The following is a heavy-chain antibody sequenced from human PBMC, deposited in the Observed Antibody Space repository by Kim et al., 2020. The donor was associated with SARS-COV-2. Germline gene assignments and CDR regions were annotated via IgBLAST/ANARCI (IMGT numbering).Heavy chain of an antibody. D-gene: IGHD5-12*01. CDR2: IYSGGST. J-gene: IGHJ4*02. V-gene: IGHV3-53*04. Sequence: GGSLRLSCAASGFTVSSNYMSWVRQAPGKGLEWVSVIYSGGSTYYADSVKGRFTISRHNSKNTLYLQMNSLRAEDTAVYYCARGYPNLRKDGYNLRAIGFFDYWGQGTLVTVSS. CDR3: ARGYPNLRKDGYNLRAIGFFDY. CDR1: GFTVSSNY.